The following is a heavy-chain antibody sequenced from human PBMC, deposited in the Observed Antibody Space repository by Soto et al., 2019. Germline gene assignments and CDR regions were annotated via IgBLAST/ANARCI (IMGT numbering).Heavy chain of an antibody. D-gene: IGHD2-2*01. CDR2: INSDASHT. CDR1: GFTFSTYW. Sequence: EVQLVESGGGLVQPGGSLRLSCAASGFTFSTYWMHWIRQVPGKGLEWVSRINSDASHTYYADSVKGRFTISRDNAKNTLHLEMNSLRAEDTAVYYCVRDGHCIPTSSYGNWFDPWGQGTLVTVSS. V-gene: IGHV3-74*01. J-gene: IGHJ5*02. CDR3: VRDGHCIPTSSYGNWFDP.